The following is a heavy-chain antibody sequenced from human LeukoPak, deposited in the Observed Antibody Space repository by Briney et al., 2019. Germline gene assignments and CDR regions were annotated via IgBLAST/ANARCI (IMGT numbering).Heavy chain of an antibody. CDR2: ISYDGSNK. V-gene: IGHV3-30*03. D-gene: IGHD5-12*01. J-gene: IGHJ3*02. CDR1: GITFSRHG. Sequence: GGSLRLSCVASGITFSRHGMDWVRQAPGKGLEWVAVISYDGSNKYYADSVKGRFTISRDNSKNTLYLQMNSLRAEDTAVYYCARDIGYSGYGDAFDIWGQGTMVTVSS. CDR3: ARDIGYSGYGDAFDI.